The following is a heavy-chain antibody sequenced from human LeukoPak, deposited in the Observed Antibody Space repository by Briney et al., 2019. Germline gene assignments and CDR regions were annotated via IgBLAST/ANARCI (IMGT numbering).Heavy chain of an antibody. D-gene: IGHD3-22*01. V-gene: IGHV4-34*01. CDR3: ASTGFYYYDSSGYYYGAFDV. Sequence: SETLSLTCAVYGGSFSGYYWSWIRQPPGKGLEWIGEINHSGSTNYNPSLKSRVTISVDTSKNQFSLKLSSVTAADTAVYYCASTGFYYYDSSGYYYGAFDVWGQGTMVTVSS. CDR1: GGSFSGYY. J-gene: IGHJ3*01. CDR2: INHSGST.